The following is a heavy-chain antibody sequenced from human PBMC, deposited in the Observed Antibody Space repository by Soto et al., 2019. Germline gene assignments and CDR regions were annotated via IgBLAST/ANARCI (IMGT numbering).Heavy chain of an antibody. CDR1: GFTFSSYG. CDR3: ARDAAAGSRSSTGTYYYGMDV. Sequence: GGSLRLSCAASGFTFSSYGMHWVRQAPGKGLEWVAVIWYDGSNKYYADSVKGRFTISRDNSKNTLYLQMNSLRAEDTAVYYCARDAAAGSRSSTGTYYYGMDVWGQGTTVTVSS. CDR2: IWYDGSNK. J-gene: IGHJ6*02. V-gene: IGHV3-33*01. D-gene: IGHD6-13*01.